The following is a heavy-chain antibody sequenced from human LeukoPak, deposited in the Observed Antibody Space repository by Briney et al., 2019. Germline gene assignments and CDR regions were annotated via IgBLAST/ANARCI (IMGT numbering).Heavy chain of an antibody. CDR1: GGSISSYY. CDR2: IYYSGRN. Sequence: SETLSLTCTVSGGSISSYYWSWIRQPPGKGLEWIGYIYYSGRNNYNPSLKSRVTISVDTSKNQFSLKLSSVTAADTAVYYCARAIVVVPAAIRDGWFDPWGQGTLVTVSS. J-gene: IGHJ5*02. V-gene: IGHV4-59*01. CDR3: ARAIVVVPAAIRDGWFDP. D-gene: IGHD2-2*01.